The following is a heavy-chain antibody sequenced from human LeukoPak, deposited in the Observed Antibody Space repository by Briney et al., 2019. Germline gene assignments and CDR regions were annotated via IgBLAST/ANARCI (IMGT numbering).Heavy chain of an antibody. CDR3: ARDVTWRGPLTKDDAFDI. CDR2: MNPNSGNT. J-gene: IGHJ3*02. CDR1: GYTFTSYD. V-gene: IGHV1-8*01. D-gene: IGHD1-1*01. Sequence: GASVKVSCKASGYTFTSYDINWVRQATGQGLEWMGWMNPNSGNTGYAQKFQGRVTMTRNTSISTAYMELSSLRSEDTAVYYCARDVTWRGPLTKDDAFDIWGQGTMVTVSS.